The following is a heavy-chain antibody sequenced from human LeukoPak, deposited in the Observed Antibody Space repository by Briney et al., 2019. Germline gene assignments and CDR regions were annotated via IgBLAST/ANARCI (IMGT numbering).Heavy chain of an antibody. Sequence: GASVKVSCKASGGTFSSYAISWVRRAPGQGLEWMGRIIPILGIANYAQKFQGRVTITADKSTSTAYMVLSSLRSEDTAVYYCARVHDSSGYSLDYWGQGTLVTVSS. V-gene: IGHV1-69*04. J-gene: IGHJ4*02. CDR2: IIPILGIA. D-gene: IGHD3-22*01. CDR1: GGTFSSYA. CDR3: ARVHDSSGYSLDY.